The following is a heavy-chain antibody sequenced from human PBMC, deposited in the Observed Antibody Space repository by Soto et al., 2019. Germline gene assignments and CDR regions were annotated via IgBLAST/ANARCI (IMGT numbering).Heavy chain of an antibody. CDR3: ARGDNVVVTAKDNWFDP. V-gene: IGHV5-51*01. J-gene: IGHJ5*02. D-gene: IGHD2-21*02. Sequence: PGESLKISCKGSGYSFTSYWIGWVRQMPGKGLEWMGIIYPGDSDTRYSPSFQGQVTISADKSISTAYLQWSSLKASDTAMYYCARGDNVVVTAKDNWFDPWGQGTLVTVSS. CDR1: GYSFTSYW. CDR2: IYPGDSDT.